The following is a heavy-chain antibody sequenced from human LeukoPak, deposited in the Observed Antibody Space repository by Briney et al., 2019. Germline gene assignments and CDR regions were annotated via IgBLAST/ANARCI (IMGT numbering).Heavy chain of an antibody. CDR3: ARDMRLAGTTFLYYYYYMDV. Sequence: SETLSLTCTVSGYSISSGYYWGWIRQPPGKGLEWIGSIYHSGSTYYNPSLKSRVTISVDTSKNQLSLKLSSVTAADTAVYYCARDMRLAGTTFLYYYYYMDVWGKGTTVTVSS. D-gene: IGHD1-1*01. J-gene: IGHJ6*03. V-gene: IGHV4-38-2*02. CDR1: GYSISSGYY. CDR2: IYHSGST.